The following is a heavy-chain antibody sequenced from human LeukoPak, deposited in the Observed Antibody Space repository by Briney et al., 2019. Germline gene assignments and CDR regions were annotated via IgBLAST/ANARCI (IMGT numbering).Heavy chain of an antibody. J-gene: IGHJ4*02. CDR3: ARDGIDVGSGGSWSGYFDY. CDR1: GFTFSGYT. V-gene: IGHV3-21*01. Sequence: GGSLRLSCAASGFTFSGYTMNWVRQAPGRGLEWLSFISDTSSYIYYADSVKGRFTISRDTAKNSLYLQMNSLRAEDTAVYYCARDGIDVGSGGSWSGYFDYWGQGTLVTVSS. CDR2: ISDTSSYI. D-gene: IGHD6-13*01.